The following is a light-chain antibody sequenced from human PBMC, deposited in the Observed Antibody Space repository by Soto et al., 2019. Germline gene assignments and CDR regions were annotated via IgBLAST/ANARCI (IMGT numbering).Light chain of an antibody. CDR3: QMYNNWVGT. CDR2: GAA. J-gene: IGKJ4*01. CDR1: QSISSN. V-gene: IGKV3-15*01. Sequence: EIVMTQSPATLSVSPAERATLSCRANQSISSNLAWYQQKPGQAPRLLIYGAATRATGIPARFSGSGSGTDFTLTIKSMQSEDFAVYYCQMYNNWVGTFGGGTKVDIK.